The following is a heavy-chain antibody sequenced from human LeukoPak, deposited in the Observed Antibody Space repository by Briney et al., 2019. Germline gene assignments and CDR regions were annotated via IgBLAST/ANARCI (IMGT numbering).Heavy chain of an antibody. CDR1: GFTFSSYW. CDR2: INNDGGGT. J-gene: IGHJ4*02. Sequence: GGSLRLSCAASGFTFSSYWMHWVRQAPGKGLVWVSRINNDGGGTDSAGSAKGRVTISRDNAKKTLHLQMSSLRAGDTGVYNRARVPSSYDSGRAADYWGPGTLVTVSS. D-gene: IGHD3-22*01. V-gene: IGHV3-74*01. CDR3: ARVPSSYDSGRAADY.